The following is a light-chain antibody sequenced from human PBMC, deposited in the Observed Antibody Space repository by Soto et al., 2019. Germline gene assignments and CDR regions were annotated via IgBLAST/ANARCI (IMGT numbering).Light chain of an antibody. Sequence: DIQMTQSPSTLSASVGDRVTISCRASQSISSWLGWYQQKPGKAPKLLIYDASSLESGVPSRFSGSGSGTEFTLTISSLQPDDFATYYCQQYNSYQGTFGQGTKVDI. CDR3: QQYNSYQGT. CDR2: DAS. J-gene: IGKJ1*01. CDR1: QSISSW. V-gene: IGKV1-5*01.